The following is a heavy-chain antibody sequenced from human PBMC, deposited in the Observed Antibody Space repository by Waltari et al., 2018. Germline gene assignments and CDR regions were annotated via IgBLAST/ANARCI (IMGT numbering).Heavy chain of an antibody. Sequence: QLLESGGALVQPGVSLRLSCAASGFLVSPYTMNWVRQAPGPGLEWVAVMTASGLMDYGDSVKGRFIISRDKSKNTLYLEMYRLRVEDTARYYCAKDEGARLAPTFGMDAWGQGTTVIVSS. D-gene: IGHD3-3*01. CDR1: GFLVSPYT. CDR3: AKDEGARLAPTFGMDA. CDR2: MTASGLM. J-gene: IGHJ6*02. V-gene: IGHV3-23*01.